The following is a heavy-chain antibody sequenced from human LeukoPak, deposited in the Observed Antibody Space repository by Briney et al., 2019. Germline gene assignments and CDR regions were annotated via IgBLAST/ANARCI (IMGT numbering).Heavy chain of an antibody. D-gene: IGHD1-26*01. CDR3: ARARSGKWGFDY. V-gene: IGHV3-74*01. Sequence: PGGSLRLSCAASGFSFSNYWMHWVRQAPGKGLVWVSRIDGDGTDTIYADSVKGRFAISRDNAKNTLYLQMNSLRAEDTAVYYCARARSGKWGFDYWGQGTLVTVSS. CDR1: GFSFSNYW. J-gene: IGHJ4*02. CDR2: IDGDGTDT.